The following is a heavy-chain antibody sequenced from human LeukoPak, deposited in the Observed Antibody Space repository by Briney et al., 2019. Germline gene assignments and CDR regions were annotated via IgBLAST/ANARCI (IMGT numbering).Heavy chain of an antibody. CDR3: AKLSGWTGWFFDY. CDR2: IFSGGAGTT. D-gene: IGHD6-19*01. V-gene: IGHV3-23*01. J-gene: IGHJ4*02. CDR1: GFTLSAYT. Sequence: GGSLRLSCAASGFTLSAYTMSWVRQPPGKGLEWVSTIFSGGAGTTYYVDSVKGRFTISRDNSKNTIYLQMNSLRVEDTAVYYCAKLSGWTGWFFDYWGQGTVVTVSS.